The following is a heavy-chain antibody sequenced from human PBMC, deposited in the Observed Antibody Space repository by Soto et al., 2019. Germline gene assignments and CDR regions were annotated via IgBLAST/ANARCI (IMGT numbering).Heavy chain of an antibody. CDR3: ARNDYCSSTSCQLYRYYFDY. D-gene: IGHD2-2*01. CDR1: GGTFSSYA. V-gene: IGHV1-69*13. Sequence: ASVKVSCKASGGTFSSYAISWVRQAPGQGLEWMGGIIPIFGTANYAQKLQGRVTITADESTSTAYMELSRLRSEDTALYYCARNDYCSSTSCQLYRYYFDYWGQGTLVTVSS. J-gene: IGHJ4*02. CDR2: IIPIFGTA.